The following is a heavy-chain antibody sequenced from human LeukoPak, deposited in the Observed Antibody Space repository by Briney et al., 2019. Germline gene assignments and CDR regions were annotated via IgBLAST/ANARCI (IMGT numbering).Heavy chain of an antibody. D-gene: IGHD3-10*02. CDR2: MRRDGNES. CDR3: ARLCWGTQLAGFDS. J-gene: IGHJ4*02. CDR1: GFTFSTYW. Sequence: GGSLRLSCWASGFTFSTYWMSWVRQAPGKGLEWVGNMRRDGNESYYLDSVRGRFTISRDNAKNSLYLQMNSLRAEDTAVYYCARLCWGTQLAGFDSWGQGTLVTVSS. V-gene: IGHV3-7*01.